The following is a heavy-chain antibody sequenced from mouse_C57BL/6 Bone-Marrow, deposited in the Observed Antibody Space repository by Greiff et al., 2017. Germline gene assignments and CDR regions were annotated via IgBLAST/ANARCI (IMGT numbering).Heavy chain of an antibody. Sequence: QVQLKESGAELARPGASVKLSCKASGYTFTSYGISWVKQRTGQGLEWIGEIYPRSGNTYYNEKFKGQAPLTADNSSRPAYLELRSLTSEDSAVYVCAIWGYGSSYWWYFDGWGTGTTVTVSS. CDR1: GYTFTSYG. V-gene: IGHV1-81*01. J-gene: IGHJ1*03. CDR3: AIWGYGSSYWWYFDG. CDR2: IYPRSGNT. D-gene: IGHD1-1*01.